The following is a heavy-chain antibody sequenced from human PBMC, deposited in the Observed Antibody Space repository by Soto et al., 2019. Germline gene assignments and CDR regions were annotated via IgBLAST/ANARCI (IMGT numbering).Heavy chain of an antibody. V-gene: IGHV3-11*06. J-gene: IGHJ6*02. CDR3: ARDGGEVIPAAIGGGYGMDV. Sequence: GGSLRLSCKASGFTFSDYYMSWIRQAPGKGLEWISYISGSNIYTNYADSVKGRFTISRDNANNSLYLQMDSLRVEDTAVYYCARDGGEVIPAAIGGGYGMDVWGQGTTVTVSS. CDR2: ISGSNIYT. CDR1: GFTFSDYY. D-gene: IGHD2-2*01.